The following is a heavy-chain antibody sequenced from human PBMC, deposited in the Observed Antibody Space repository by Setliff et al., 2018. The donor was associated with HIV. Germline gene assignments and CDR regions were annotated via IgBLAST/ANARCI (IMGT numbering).Heavy chain of an antibody. CDR3: AKDAGVTGGLYRYYIDA. J-gene: IGHJ6*03. D-gene: IGHD2-8*01. CDR1: GGSFSGYY. CDR2: INHSGST. Sequence: KASETLSLTCAVYGGSFSGYYWSWIRQPPGKGLEWIGEINHSGSTNYNPSLKSRVTISVDTSKNQVSLKLTSVTAADTAVYYCAKDAGVTGGLYRYYIDAWGNGTTVTVS. V-gene: IGHV4-34*01.